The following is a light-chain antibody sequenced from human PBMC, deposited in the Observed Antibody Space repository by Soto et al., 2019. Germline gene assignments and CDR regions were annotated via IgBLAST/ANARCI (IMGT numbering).Light chain of an antibody. CDR2: EGS. CDR1: SSDVGSYNL. Sequence: QSALTQPASVSGSPGQSITISCTGTSSDVGSYNLVSWYQQHPGKAPKLMIYEGSKRPSGVSNRFSGSKSGNTASLTISGLQAEHEADYYCCSYAGSSTSVVFGGGTKLTVL. J-gene: IGLJ2*01. V-gene: IGLV2-23*01. CDR3: CSYAGSSTSVV.